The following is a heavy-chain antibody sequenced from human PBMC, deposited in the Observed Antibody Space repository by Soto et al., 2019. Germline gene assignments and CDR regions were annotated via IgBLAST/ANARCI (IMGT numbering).Heavy chain of an antibody. D-gene: IGHD6-13*01. Sequence: QVQLLESGGGVVQPGKSLRLSCAASGFTFSSHAMHWVRQAPVKGLEWVAVISYNGNNNEYYADSVKGRFTISRDNSKSTLYLQMNSLRGEDTAIYFCARDRIASGLRAMDVWGQGTPVIVSS. CDR2: ISYNGNNNE. CDR1: GFTFSSHA. CDR3: ARDRIASGLRAMDV. J-gene: IGHJ6*02. V-gene: IGHV3-30-3*01.